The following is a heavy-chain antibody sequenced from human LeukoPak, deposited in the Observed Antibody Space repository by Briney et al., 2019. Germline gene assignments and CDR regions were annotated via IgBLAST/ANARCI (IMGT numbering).Heavy chain of an antibody. CDR1: ELTFSSYG. V-gene: IGHV3-30*02. J-gene: IGHJ4*02. CDR2: IRYDRSNK. D-gene: IGHD3-9*01. Sequence: GGSLRLSCAASELTFSSYGMHWVRQAPDHGLEGGACIRYDRSNKYYADSVKGRFTIARDNSKNTLYLQMNSLRAEDTAVYYCAKDHDMDPYYFDYWGQGTLVTVSS. CDR3: AKDHDMDPYYFDY.